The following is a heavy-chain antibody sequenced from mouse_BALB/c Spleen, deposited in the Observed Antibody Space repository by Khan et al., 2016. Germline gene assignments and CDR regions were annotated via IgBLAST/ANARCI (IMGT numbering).Heavy chain of an antibody. CDR2: ISYSGST. V-gene: IGHV3-2*02. CDR3: ARYLDEYYFDY. CDR1: GYSITSDYA. J-gene: IGHJ2*01. Sequence: EVQLQESGPGLVKPSQSLSLTCTVTGYSITSDYAWNWIRQFPGNKLEWMGYISYSGSTSYNPSLKSRISITRDTSKNQFFLQLNSVTTEDTATXYCARYLDEYYFDYWGQGTTLTVSS.